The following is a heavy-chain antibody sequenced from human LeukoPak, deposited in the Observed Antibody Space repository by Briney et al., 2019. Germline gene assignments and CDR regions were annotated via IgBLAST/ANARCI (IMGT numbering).Heavy chain of an antibody. V-gene: IGHV3-53*01. J-gene: IGHJ4*02. Sequence: GGSLRLSCAASGFTVSSNYMSWVRQAPEKGLEWVSVLYSGGSTYYADSVKGRFTISRDNSKNTLYLQMNSLRAEDTAVYYCAKTMVRGVIMGDDYWGQGTLVTVSS. CDR2: LYSGGST. CDR3: AKTMVRGVIMGDDY. CDR1: GFTVSSNY. D-gene: IGHD3-10*01.